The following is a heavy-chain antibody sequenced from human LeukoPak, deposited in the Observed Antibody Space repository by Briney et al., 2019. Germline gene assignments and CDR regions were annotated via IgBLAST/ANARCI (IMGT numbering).Heavy chain of an antibody. V-gene: IGHV3-23*01. CDR1: GFTFRSYA. Sequence: GGSLRLSCAASGFTFRSYAMSWVRQAPGKGLEWVSAISGSGGSTYYADSVKGRFTISRDNSKNTLYLQMNSLRAEDTAVYYCAKDRVGLAAAGYFDYWGQGTLVTVSS. D-gene: IGHD6-13*01. CDR2: ISGSGGST. J-gene: IGHJ4*02. CDR3: AKDRVGLAAAGYFDY.